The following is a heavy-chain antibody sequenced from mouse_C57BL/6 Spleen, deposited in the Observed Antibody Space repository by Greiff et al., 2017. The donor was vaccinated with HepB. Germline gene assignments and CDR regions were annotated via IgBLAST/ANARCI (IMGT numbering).Heavy chain of an antibody. CDR2: IYPGDGDT. Sequence: QVQLQQSGPELVKPGASVKISCKASGYAFSSSWMNWVKQRPGKGLEWIGRIYPGDGDTNYNGKFKGKATLTADKSSSTAYMQLSSLTSEDSAVYFCARSRYDYDDYAMDYWGQGTSVTVSS. CDR1: GYAFSSSW. V-gene: IGHV1-82*01. J-gene: IGHJ4*01. D-gene: IGHD2-4*01. CDR3: ARSRYDYDDYAMDY.